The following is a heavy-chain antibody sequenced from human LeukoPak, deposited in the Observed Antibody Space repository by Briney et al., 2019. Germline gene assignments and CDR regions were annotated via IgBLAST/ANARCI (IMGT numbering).Heavy chain of an antibody. CDR1: RFTFNNAW. V-gene: IGHV3-23*01. CDR2: ISGSGGST. J-gene: IGHJ4*02. Sequence: GGSPRLSCAASRFTFNNAWMSWVRQAPGKGLEWVSAISGSGGSTYYADSVKGRFTISRDNSKNTLYLQMNSLRAEDTAVYYCAKGPDRLRPFDYWGQGTLVTVSS. D-gene: IGHD5-12*01. CDR3: AKGPDRLRPFDY.